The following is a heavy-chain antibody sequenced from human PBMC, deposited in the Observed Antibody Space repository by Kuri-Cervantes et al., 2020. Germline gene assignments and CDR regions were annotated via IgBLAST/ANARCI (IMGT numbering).Heavy chain of an antibody. CDR2: INPNSGGT. CDR1: GYTFTGYY. Sequence: ASVKVSCKASGYTFTGYYMHWVRQAPGQGLEWMGWINPNSGGTNYAQKFQGRVTMTRDTSISTAYMELSSLRSEDTAVYYCAREPVVRGEYYYYMDVWGKGTTVTVSS. CDR3: AREPVVRGEYYYYMDV. J-gene: IGHJ6*03. D-gene: IGHD3-10*01. V-gene: IGHV1-2*02.